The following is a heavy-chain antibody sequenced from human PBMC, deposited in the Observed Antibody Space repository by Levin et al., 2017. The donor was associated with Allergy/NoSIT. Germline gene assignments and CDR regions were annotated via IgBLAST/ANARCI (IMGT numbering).Heavy chain of an antibody. J-gene: IGHJ6*02. V-gene: IGHV1-46*01. CDR3: ARDRGGSYSLGYYYYYGMDV. CDR2: INPSGGST. CDR1: GYTFTSYY. D-gene: IGHD1-26*01. Sequence: ASVKVSCKASGYTFTSYYMHWVRQAPGQGLEWMGIINPSGGSTSYAQKFQGRVTMTRDTSTSTVYMELSSLRSEDTAVYYCARDRGGSYSLGYYYYYGMDVWGQGTTVTVSS.